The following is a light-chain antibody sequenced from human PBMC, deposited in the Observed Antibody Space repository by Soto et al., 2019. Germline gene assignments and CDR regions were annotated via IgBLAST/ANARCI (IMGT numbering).Light chain of an antibody. CDR1: QYINTR. J-gene: IGKJ1*01. V-gene: IGKV3-11*01. CDR3: HQRQSWPRT. Sequence: IMFTQSPATLSSFPGDRVTLSCRASQYINTRLAWYQHRPGQAPRLLIYQTSIRAAGIPARFSASGSGTDFTLTISDVQPEDFALYYCHQRQSWPRTFGQGTKVDIK. CDR2: QTS.